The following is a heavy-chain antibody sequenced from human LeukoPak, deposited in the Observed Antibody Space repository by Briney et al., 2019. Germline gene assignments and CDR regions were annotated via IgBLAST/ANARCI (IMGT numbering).Heavy chain of an antibody. CDR2: INQGGSEK. CDR1: RFTFSNYW. Sequence: PGGSLRLSCAASRFTFSNYWMSWVRQPAGKGLEWVANINQGGSEKYYLNSVKGRFTISRDNVKNSLYLQMNSLRADDTAIYYCVRDGSGNDYWGQGTLVTVSS. V-gene: IGHV3-7*05. CDR3: VRDGSGNDY. J-gene: IGHJ4*02. D-gene: IGHD6-19*01.